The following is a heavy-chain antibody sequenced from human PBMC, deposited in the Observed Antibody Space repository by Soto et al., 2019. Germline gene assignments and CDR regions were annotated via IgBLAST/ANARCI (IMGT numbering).Heavy chain of an antibody. CDR1: GFTFSSYS. V-gene: IGHV3-48*04. D-gene: IGHD3-9*01. Sequence: EVQLVESGGGLVQPGGSLGLSCVASGFTFSSYSMVWVRQAPGKGLEWIAYIFATSTPIHYADSVKGRFTVSRDNTQNSLFLLMNSLRAEDTAIYYCGRDKDWAFDYWGQGTQVIVSS. CDR2: IFATSTPI. CDR3: GRDKDWAFDY. J-gene: IGHJ4*02.